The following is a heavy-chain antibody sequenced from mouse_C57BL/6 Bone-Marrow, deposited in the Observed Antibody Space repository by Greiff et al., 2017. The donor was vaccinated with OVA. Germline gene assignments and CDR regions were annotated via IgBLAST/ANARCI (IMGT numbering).Heavy chain of an antibody. CDR1: GFTFSSYA. V-gene: IGHV5-9-1*02. J-gene: IGHJ2*01. CDR2: ISSGGDYI. Sequence: EVMLVESGEGLVKPGGSLKLSCAASGFTFSSYAMSWVRQTPEKRLEWVAYISSGGDYIYYADTVKGRFTISRDNARNTLYLQMSSLKSEDTAMYYGTRGGPYSSGYPYYWGQGTTLTVSS. D-gene: IGHD3-2*02. CDR3: TRGGPYSSGYPYY.